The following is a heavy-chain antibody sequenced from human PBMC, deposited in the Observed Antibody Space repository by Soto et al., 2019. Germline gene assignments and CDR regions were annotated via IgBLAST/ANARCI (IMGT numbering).Heavy chain of an antibody. CDR3: AKELLRYCSGGSCRLFDY. V-gene: IGHV3-30*18. Sequence: GGSLRLSCAASGFTFSSYGMHWVRQAPGKGLEWEAVISYDGSNKYYADSVKGRFTISRDNSKNTLYLQMNSLRAEDTAVYYCAKELLRYCSGGSCRLFDYWGQGTLVTVSS. CDR2: ISYDGSNK. J-gene: IGHJ4*02. D-gene: IGHD2-15*01. CDR1: GFTFSSYG.